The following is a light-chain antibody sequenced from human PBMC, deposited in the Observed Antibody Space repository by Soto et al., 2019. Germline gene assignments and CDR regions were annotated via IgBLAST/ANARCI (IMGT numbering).Light chain of an antibody. CDR2: DVN. CDR3: CSYAGTYTYV. Sequence: QSLLTQPRSVSGSPGQSVTISCTGTSRDVGGYNYVSWYQQHPGKAPKLMISDVNKRPSGVPDRFSGSKSGNTASLTISGLQAEDEADYYCCSYAGTYTYVFGTGTKVTVL. J-gene: IGLJ1*01. V-gene: IGLV2-11*01. CDR1: SRDVGGYNY.